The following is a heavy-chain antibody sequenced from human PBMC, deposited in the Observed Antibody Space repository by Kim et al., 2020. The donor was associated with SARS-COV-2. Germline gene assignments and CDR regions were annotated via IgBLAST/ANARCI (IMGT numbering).Heavy chain of an antibody. J-gene: IGHJ6*02. CDR2: IYHSGST. V-gene: IGHV4-38-2*02. D-gene: IGHD6-13*01. CDR1: GYSISSGYY. Sequence: SETLSLTCTVSGYSISSGYYWGWIRQPPGKGLEWIGSIYHSGSTYYNPSLKSRVTISVDTSKNQFSLKLSSVTAADTAVYYCARNGISSSWYGRPFAYYYYYGMDVWGQGTTVTVSS. CDR3: ARNGISSSWYGRPFAYYYYYGMDV.